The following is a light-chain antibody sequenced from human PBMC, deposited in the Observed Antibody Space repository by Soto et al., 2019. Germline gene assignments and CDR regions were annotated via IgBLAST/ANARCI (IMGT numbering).Light chain of an antibody. CDR1: RSNIGSNA. CDR3: AAWDATLNDFV. CDR2: YDD. J-gene: IGLJ1*01. V-gene: IGLV1-36*01. Sequence: QSVLTQPPSVSEAPRQRVTISCSGSRSNIGSNAVNWYQQLPGQAPKLLLYYDDLLPSGVSDRFSGSKSGTSASLAISGLQSEDEADYYCAAWDATLNDFVFGNGTKV.